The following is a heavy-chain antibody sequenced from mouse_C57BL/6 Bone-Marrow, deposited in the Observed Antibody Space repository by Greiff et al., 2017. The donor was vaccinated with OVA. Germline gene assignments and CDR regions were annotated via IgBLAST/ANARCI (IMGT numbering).Heavy chain of an antibody. CDR3: AKIYYGNFYYAMDY. D-gene: IGHD2-1*01. J-gene: IGHJ4*01. V-gene: IGHV2-5*01. CDR1: GFSLTSYG. Sequence: VMLVESGPGLVQPSQSLSITCTVSGFSLTSYGVHWVRQSPGKGLEWLGVIWRGGSTDYNAAFMSRLSITKDNSKSQVFFKMNSLQADDTAIYYCAKIYYGNFYYAMDYWGQGTSVTVSS. CDR2: IWRGGST.